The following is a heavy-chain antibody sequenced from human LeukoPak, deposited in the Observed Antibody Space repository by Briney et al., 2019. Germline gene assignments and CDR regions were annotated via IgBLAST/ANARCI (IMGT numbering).Heavy chain of an antibody. V-gene: IGHV4-34*01. J-gene: IGHJ6*02. CDR1: GGSFSGYY. D-gene: IGHD5-24*01. CDR2: INHSGST. Sequence: SETLSLTCAVYGGSFSGYYWSWIRQPPGKGLEWIGEINHSGSTNYNPSLKSRVTISVDTSKNRFSLKLSSVTAADTAVYYCASGATISSYYGMDVWGQGTTVTVSS. CDR3: ASGATISSYYGMDV.